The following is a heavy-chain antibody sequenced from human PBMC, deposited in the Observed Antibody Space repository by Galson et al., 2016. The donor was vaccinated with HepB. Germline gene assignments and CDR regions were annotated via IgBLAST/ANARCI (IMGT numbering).Heavy chain of an antibody. Sequence: SLRLSCAASGFTFSGSTMNWVRQAPGKGLEWVSYIDYWSSTIYYADSVEGRFTISRDNAMNSLYLQMNTLRDEDTAVYYCARLSTYRYPSVDYWGQGTLVTVSS. CDR3: ARLSTYRYPSVDY. J-gene: IGHJ4*02. D-gene: IGHD1-26*01. CDR1: GFTFSGST. V-gene: IGHV3-48*02. CDR2: IDYWSSTI.